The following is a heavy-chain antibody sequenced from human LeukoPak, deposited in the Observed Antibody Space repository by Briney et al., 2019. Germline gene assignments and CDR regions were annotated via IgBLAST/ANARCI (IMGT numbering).Heavy chain of an antibody. CDR2: IYHSGST. J-gene: IGHJ4*02. V-gene: IGHV4-30-2*01. D-gene: IGHD3-22*01. CDR1: GGSISSGGYP. Sequence: SETLSLTCAVSGGSISSGGYPWSWIRQPPGEGLEWIGYIYHSGSTYYNPSLKSRVTISVDRSKNQFSLKLSSVTAADTAVYYCARVHYYDSSGAYFEYWGQGTLVPVSS. CDR3: ARVHYYDSSGAYFEY.